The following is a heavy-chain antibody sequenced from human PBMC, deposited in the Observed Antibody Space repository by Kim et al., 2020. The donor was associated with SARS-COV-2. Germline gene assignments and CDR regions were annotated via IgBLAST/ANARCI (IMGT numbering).Heavy chain of an antibody. V-gene: IGHV4-59*01. D-gene: IGHD2-2*02. CDR2: IYYSGST. J-gene: IGHJ4*02. CDR3: ARGPDTYYFDY. CDR1: GGSISSYY. Sequence: SETLSLTCTVSGGSISSYYWSWIRQPPGKGLEWIGYIYYSGSTNYNPSLKRRVTISVDTSKNQFSLKLSSVTAADTAVYYCARGPDTYYFDYWGQGTLVTVSS.